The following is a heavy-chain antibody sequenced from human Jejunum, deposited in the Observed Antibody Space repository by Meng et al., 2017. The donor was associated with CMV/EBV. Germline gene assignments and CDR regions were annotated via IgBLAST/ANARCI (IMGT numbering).Heavy chain of an antibody. J-gene: IGHJ3*01. D-gene: IGHD3-22*01. V-gene: IGHV3-53*01. CDR2: FDVNGGGAT. CDR1: PVSTNS. CDR3: AKGVTSGSPYRAFDL. Sequence: PVSTNSINWVRQAPGKGLEWVSTFDVNGGGATLYTDSVKGRFTISRDTSENTLYLQMNSLIVDDTALYYCAKGVTSGSPYRAFDLLGRGTKVTVSS.